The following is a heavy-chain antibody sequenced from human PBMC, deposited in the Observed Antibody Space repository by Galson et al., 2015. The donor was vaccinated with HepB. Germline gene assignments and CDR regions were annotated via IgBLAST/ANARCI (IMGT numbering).Heavy chain of an antibody. J-gene: IGHJ5*01. D-gene: IGHD3-16*02. CDR1: GYTFTGYY. CDR3: ARSVITFGGVIPSNWFDP. Sequence: SVKVSCKASGYTFTGYYMHWVRQAPGQGLEWMGRINPNSGGTNYAQKFQGRVTMTRDTSISTAYMELSRLRSDDTAVYYCARSVITFGGVIPSNWFDPWGQGTQVTVSS. V-gene: IGHV1-2*06. CDR2: INPNSGGT.